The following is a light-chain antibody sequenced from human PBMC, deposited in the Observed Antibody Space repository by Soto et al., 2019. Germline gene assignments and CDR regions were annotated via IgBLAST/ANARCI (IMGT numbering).Light chain of an antibody. CDR1: QGTNY. J-gene: IGKJ2*01. Sequence: DIQLTQSPSLLSASVGDRVTITCRASQGTNYLAWYQQKPGRAPKLLIYGTSTLQNGVPSRFSGGGSGTEFTLTISSLQPEDFATYYCQQVSSSPPITFGQGTKLEI. CDR3: QQVSSSPPIT. V-gene: IGKV1-9*01. CDR2: GTS.